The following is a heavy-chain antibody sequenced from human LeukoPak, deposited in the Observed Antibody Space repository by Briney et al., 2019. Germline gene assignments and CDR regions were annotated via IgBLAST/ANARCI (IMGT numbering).Heavy chain of an antibody. V-gene: IGHV3-33*01. CDR3: ARDNIVVVPAAITNWFDP. CDR2: IWYDGSNK. J-gene: IGHJ5*02. Sequence: QAGGSLRLSCAASGFTFSSYGMHWVRQAPGKGLEWVAVIWYDGSNKYYADSVKGRFTISRDNSKNTLYLQMNSLRAEDTAVYYCARDNIVVVPAAITNWFDPWGQGTLVTVSS. CDR1: GFTFSSYG. D-gene: IGHD2-2*01.